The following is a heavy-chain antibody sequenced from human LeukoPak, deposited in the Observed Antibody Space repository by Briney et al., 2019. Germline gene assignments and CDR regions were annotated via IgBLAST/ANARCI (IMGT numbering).Heavy chain of an antibody. Sequence: SETLSLTCTVSGGSISGYYWSWIRQPPGKGLEWIGSIYYTGSTYYNPSLKSRVTISIDTSKNQFSLKLSSVTAADTAVYYCARDHISLDIEILPSGSFDYWGQGTLVTVSS. CDR2: IYYTGST. D-gene: IGHD2-2*01. J-gene: IGHJ4*02. V-gene: IGHV4-59*12. CDR3: ARDHISLDIEILPSGSFDY. CDR1: GGSISGYY.